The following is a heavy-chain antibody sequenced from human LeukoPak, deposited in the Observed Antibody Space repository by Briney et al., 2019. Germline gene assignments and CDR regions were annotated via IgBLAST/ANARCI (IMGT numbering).Heavy chain of an antibody. Sequence: GRSLRLSCAASGFTFSSYAMSWVRQAPGKGLEWVSAISGSGGSTYYADSVKGRFTISRDNSKNTLYLQMNSLRAEDTAVYYCAKDPDYAGHYYYYYGMDVWGQGTTVTVSS. CDR3: AKDPDYAGHYYYYYGMDV. CDR1: GFTFSSYA. J-gene: IGHJ6*02. CDR2: ISGSGGST. D-gene: IGHD4-17*01. V-gene: IGHV3-23*01.